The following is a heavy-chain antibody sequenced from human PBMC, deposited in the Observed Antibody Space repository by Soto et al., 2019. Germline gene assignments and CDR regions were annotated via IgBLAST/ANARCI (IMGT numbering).Heavy chain of an antibody. CDR2: IHYSGRT. D-gene: IGHD3-22*01. CDR1: GGSITSGAYY. CDR3: ALYYFDSSGYSNWFDP. V-gene: IGHV4-31*11. J-gene: IGHJ5*02. Sequence: SETLSLTCAVSGGSITSGAYYWTWIRQHPGKGLEWIAYIHYSGRTYYNPSLKSRVTISVDTSNNQFSLKLSSVTAADTAVYYCALYYFDSSGYSNWFDPWGQGTLVTVSS.